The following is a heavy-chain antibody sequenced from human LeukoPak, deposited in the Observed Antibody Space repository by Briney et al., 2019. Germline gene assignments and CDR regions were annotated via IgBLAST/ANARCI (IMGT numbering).Heavy chain of an antibody. CDR3: ARVRRYCSGGSCYSGFDY. V-gene: IGHV3-48*03. J-gene: IGHJ4*02. CDR1: GFTFSIYE. CDR2: ISRSGSTI. D-gene: IGHD2-15*01. Sequence: PGGSLRLSCAASGFTFSIYEMNWVRQAPGKGLEWISYISRSGSTIYYADSVKGRFTISRDNAKNSLYLQMNSLRAEDTAVYYCARVRRYCSGGSCYSGFDYWGQGTLVTVSS.